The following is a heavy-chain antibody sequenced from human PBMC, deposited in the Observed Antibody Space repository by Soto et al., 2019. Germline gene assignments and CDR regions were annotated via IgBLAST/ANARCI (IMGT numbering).Heavy chain of an antibody. V-gene: IGHV4-39*01. CDR2: IYNSAST. CDR1: GGSVNSTNYN. J-gene: IGHJ4*02. D-gene: IGHD2-15*01. Sequence: QLQMQESGPGLVKPSETLSLTCTVSGGSVNSTNYNWGWIRQPPGKGLEWIGSIYNSASTYYNPSLKSRVTISVDTSRNQFSLNLNSVTAADMAMYFCGRVVIAATPHRDVDFWGQGTLVTVSS. CDR3: GRVVIAATPHRDVDF.